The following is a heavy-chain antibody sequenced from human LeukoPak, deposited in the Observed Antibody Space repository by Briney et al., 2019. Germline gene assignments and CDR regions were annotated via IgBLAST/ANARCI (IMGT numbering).Heavy chain of an antibody. CDR3: ARTLGYDNTTYYFDY. D-gene: IGHD3-22*01. CDR1: GGSISSYY. CDR2: IYYSGST. J-gene: IGHJ4*02. Sequence: SSETVSLTCTVSGGSISSYYWSWIRQPPGEGLEWIGYIYYSGSTNYNPSLKGRVTISVDTSKNQFSLKLSSVTAADTAVYYCARTLGYDNTTYYFDYWGQGTLVTVSS. V-gene: IGHV4-59*08.